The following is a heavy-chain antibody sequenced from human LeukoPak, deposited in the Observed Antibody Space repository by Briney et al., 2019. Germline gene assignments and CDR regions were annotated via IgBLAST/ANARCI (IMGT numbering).Heavy chain of an antibody. CDR1: GFTFSRYW. CDR3: ARAGVDTSGYYYQGFDY. CDR2: IKQDGSET. V-gene: IGHV3-7*01. J-gene: IGHJ4*02. Sequence: GGCLRLSCVASGFTFSRYWMTWVRQAPGKGLEWVANIKQDGSETYSVDSVKGRFTFSRDNAKNSLYLQVNSLTAEDTAMYYCARAGVDTSGYYYQGFDYWGQGTLVTVSS. D-gene: IGHD3-3*01.